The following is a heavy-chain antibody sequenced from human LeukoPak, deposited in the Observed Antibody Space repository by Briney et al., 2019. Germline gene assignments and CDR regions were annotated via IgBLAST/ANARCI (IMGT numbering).Heavy chain of an antibody. V-gene: IGHV3-21*01. J-gene: IGHJ4*02. D-gene: IGHD6-19*01. CDR3: ARVYSSGWYGVDY. Sequence: GGSLRLSCAASGFTFSSYSMTWVRQAPGKGLEWVSSISSSSSYIYYADSVKGRFTISRDNAKNSLYLQMNSLRAEDTAVYYCARVYSSGWYGVDYWGQGTLVTVSS. CDR1: GFTFSSYS. CDR2: ISSSSSYI.